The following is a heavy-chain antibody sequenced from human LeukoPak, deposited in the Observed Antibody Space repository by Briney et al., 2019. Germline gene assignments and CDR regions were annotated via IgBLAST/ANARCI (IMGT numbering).Heavy chain of an antibody. CDR3: ARDLPDLYSSGWTSFDY. D-gene: IGHD6-19*01. CDR2: ISSSSSTI. CDR1: GFTFSSYS. J-gene: IGHJ4*02. V-gene: IGHV3-48*01. Sequence: GGSLRLSCAASGFTFSSYSMNWVRQAPGKGLEWVSYISSSSSTIYYADSVEGRFTISRDNAKNSLYLQMNSLRAEDTAVYYCARDLPDLYSSGWTSFDYWGQGTLVTVSS.